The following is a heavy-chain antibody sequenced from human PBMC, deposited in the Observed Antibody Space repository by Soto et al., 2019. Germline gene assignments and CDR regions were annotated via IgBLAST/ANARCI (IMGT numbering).Heavy chain of an antibody. V-gene: IGHV3-7*01. CDR1: GFSLTQYW. CDR3: TRWDGRCSGGSCFFDS. J-gene: IGHJ4*02. D-gene: IGHD2-15*01. Sequence: EVQLVESGGGLVQSGGSLRLSCIASGFSLTQYWMSWVRQTPRKGLEWVAKINEDGTKRDYMESVEGRFTISRDNAKNSLSLQMNSLRADDTAVYFCTRWDGRCSGGSCFFDSWGQGTLVTVSS. CDR2: INEDGTKR.